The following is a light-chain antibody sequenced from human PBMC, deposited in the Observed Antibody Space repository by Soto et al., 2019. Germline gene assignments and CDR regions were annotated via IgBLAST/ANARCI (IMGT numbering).Light chain of an antibody. Sequence: EIVMTQSPATLSVSPGERATLSCRASQSVGRNLAWYQQKPGQAPRLLIYGASTRATGIPARFSDSGSGTEFALTISSLQSQDFASYSCQQYNHWPPLTFGGGTKVEIK. J-gene: IGKJ4*01. CDR1: QSVGRN. CDR2: GAS. CDR3: QQYNHWPPLT. V-gene: IGKV3-15*01.